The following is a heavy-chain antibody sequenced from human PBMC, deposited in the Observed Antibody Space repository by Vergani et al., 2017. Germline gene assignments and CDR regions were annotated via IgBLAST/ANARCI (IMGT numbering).Heavy chain of an antibody. D-gene: IGHD3-3*01. V-gene: IGHV3-30*03. CDR1: GFTFSSYG. J-gene: IGHJ6*03. CDR3: ATDGRDFWGGYYNPLNYYYYYYMDV. CDR2: IAYDGSNK. Sequence: QVQLVESGGGVVQPGRSLRLSCAASGFTFSSYGMHWGRQAPGKGLEWVAVIAYDGSNKYYADSVKGRFTISRDNSKNTLYLQMNSLRAEDTAVYYCATDGRDFWGGYYNPLNYYYYYYMDVWGKGTTVTVSS.